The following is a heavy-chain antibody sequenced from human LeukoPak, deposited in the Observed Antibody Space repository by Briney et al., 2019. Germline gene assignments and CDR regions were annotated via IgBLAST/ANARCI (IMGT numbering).Heavy chain of an antibody. V-gene: IGHV3-48*01. J-gene: IGHJ4*02. CDR3: ARVHLDYYDSSGPL. Sequence: GGSLRLSCAASGFTFSSYSMNWVRQAPGKGLEWVSYISSSSSTIYYADSVKGRFTISRDNAKNSLYLQMNSLRAEDTAVYYCARVHLDYYDSSGPLWGQGTLVIVSS. CDR1: GFTFSSYS. D-gene: IGHD3-22*01. CDR2: ISSSSSTI.